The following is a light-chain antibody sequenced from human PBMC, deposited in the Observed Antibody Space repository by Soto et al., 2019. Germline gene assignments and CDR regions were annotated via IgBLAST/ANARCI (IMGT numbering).Light chain of an antibody. J-gene: IGLJ2*01. CDR2: EVI. CDR3: TSYAGSDNVI. Sequence: QSALTQPASASGSPGQSVTISCTGTSSDVGGHNYVSWYQQHPGKAPKLLIYEVIQPPSGVPHRFSGTKSGNSASLTVSGLQAEEEDDYYCTSYAGSDNVIFGGGTKVTVL. V-gene: IGLV2-8*01. CDR1: SSDVGGHNY.